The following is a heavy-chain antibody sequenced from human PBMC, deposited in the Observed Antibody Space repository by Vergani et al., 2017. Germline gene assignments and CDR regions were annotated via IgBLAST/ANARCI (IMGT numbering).Heavy chain of an antibody. J-gene: IGHJ5*02. Sequence: QVQLVQSGAEVKKPGASVKVSCKASGYTFTGYYMHWVRQAPGQGLEWMGWINPNSGGKNYAQKFQGRVTMTRATSISTAYMELGRLRSDATAVDSCARGTGGFGEDWFDPWGQGTLVTVSS. CDR1: GYTFTGYY. D-gene: IGHD3-10*01. V-gene: IGHV1-2*02. CDR2: INPNSGGK. CDR3: ARGTGGFGEDWFDP.